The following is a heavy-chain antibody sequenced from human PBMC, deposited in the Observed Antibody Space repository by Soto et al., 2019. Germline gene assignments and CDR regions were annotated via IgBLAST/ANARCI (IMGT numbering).Heavy chain of an antibody. D-gene: IGHD3-9*01. J-gene: IGHJ4*02. V-gene: IGHV1-18*01. Sequence: QVQLLQSGAEVKKPGASVTVSCKASGYIFTSYGIIWLRQAPGQGLEWMGWISAYDGHTKYAQKVQGRVTMSTDTVTNTAYMELRSLRSNDTAVYYCARGDDILTGYYRGVDFWGQGTLVTVSS. CDR2: ISAYDGHT. CDR3: ARGDDILTGYYRGVDF. CDR1: GYIFTSYG.